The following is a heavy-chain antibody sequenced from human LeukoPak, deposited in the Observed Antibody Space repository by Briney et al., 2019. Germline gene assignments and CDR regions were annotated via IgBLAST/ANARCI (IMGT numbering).Heavy chain of an antibody. J-gene: IGHJ4*02. V-gene: IGHV4-59*01. CDR2: IYYSGST. Sequence: SETLSLTCTVSGGSISSYYWSWIRQPPGKGLEWIGYIYYSGSTNYNPSLKSRVTISVDTSKNQFSLKLSSVTAADTAVYYCAGDLQYSSSRFSYWGQGTLVTVSS. D-gene: IGHD6-6*01. CDR1: GGSISSYY. CDR3: AGDLQYSSSRFSY.